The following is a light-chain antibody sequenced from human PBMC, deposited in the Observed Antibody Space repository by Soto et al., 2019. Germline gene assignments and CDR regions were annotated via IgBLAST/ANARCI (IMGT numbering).Light chain of an antibody. CDR3: QQYKSYFLT. Sequence: DIQMTQSPSTLSASVGDRVTITCRASESVSTWLAWYQQKPGKAPKLLIYDASSLESGVPSRFSGSGSGTEFTLTINSLQPDDFASYHCQQYKSYFLTFGGGTK. CDR1: ESVSTW. V-gene: IGKV1-5*01. CDR2: DAS. J-gene: IGKJ4*01.